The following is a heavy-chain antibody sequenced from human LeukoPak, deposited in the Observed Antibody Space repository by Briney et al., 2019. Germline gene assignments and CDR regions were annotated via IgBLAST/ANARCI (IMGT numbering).Heavy chain of an antibody. J-gene: IGHJ6*02. CDR1: GGSFSGYD. V-gene: IGHV4-34*01. D-gene: IGHD2-15*01. Sequence: KPSETLSLTCAVYGGSFSGYDWSWIRQPPGKGLEWIGEINHSGSTNYSPSLKSRVTISVDTSKNHFSLKVRSVTAADTAVYYCARGHGGLGGMDVWGQGTPVTVSS. CDR2: INHSGST. CDR3: ARGHGGLGGMDV.